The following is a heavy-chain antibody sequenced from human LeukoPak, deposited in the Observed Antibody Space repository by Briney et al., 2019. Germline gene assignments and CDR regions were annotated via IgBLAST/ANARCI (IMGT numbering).Heavy chain of an antibody. Sequence: SETLSLTCTVSGGSISSFYWSWIRQPAGKGLEWIGRIYSSGNTNYNPSLKSRVTMSVDTSKNQFSLKLSSVTAADTAVYYCARDLGVTTYHDAFDIWGQGTMVTVSS. CDR3: ARDLGVTTYHDAFDI. D-gene: IGHD4-17*01. V-gene: IGHV4-4*07. CDR1: GGSISSFY. J-gene: IGHJ3*02. CDR2: IYSSGNT.